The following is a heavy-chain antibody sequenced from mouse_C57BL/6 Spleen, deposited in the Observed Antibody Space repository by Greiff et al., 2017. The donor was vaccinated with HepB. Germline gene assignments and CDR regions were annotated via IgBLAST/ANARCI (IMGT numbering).Heavy chain of an antibody. D-gene: IGHD2-3*01. CDR1: GYTFTSYW. J-gene: IGHJ1*03. CDR2: IDPSDSYT. V-gene: IGHV1-69*01. Sequence: VQLQQPGAELVMPGASVKLSCKASGYTFTSYWMHWVKQRPGQGLEWIGEIDPSDSYTNYNQKFKGKSTLTLDKSSSTAYMQLSSLTSEDSAVYYCARSYDGYPWYFDVWGTGTTVTVSS. CDR3: ARSYDGYPWYFDV.